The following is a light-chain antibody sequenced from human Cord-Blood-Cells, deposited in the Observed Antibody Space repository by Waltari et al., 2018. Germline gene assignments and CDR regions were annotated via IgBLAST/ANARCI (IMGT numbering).Light chain of an antibody. V-gene: IGKV3-15*01. CDR2: GAS. Sequence: EIVMTQSPATLSVSPGERATLSCRASQSVSSNLAWYQQKPGQAPRLLIYGASTRVTGIPARFSGSGSWTEFTLTISSLQSEDFAVYYCQQYNNWPPYTFGQGTKLEIK. CDR3: QQYNNWPPYT. J-gene: IGKJ2*01. CDR1: QSVSSN.